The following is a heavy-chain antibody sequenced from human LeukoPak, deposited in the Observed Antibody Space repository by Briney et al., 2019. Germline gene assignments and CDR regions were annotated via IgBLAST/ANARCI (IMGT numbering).Heavy chain of an antibody. Sequence: PGGSLRLSCAASGFTFSNAWMNWVRHTPGKGLEWVGRIKNNADGGTTEYAAPVKGRFTISRDDSKNTLYLQMNSLKTEDTAVYYCTTDGVVGATDFDYWGQGTLVTVSS. D-gene: IGHD1-26*01. CDR2: IKNNADGGTT. CDR1: GFTFSNAW. J-gene: IGHJ4*02. CDR3: TTDGVVGATDFDY. V-gene: IGHV3-15*07.